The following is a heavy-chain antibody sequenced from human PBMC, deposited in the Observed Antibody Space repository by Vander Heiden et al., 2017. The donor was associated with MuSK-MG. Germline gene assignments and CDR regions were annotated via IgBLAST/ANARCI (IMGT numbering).Heavy chain of an antibody. Sequence: QVQLQESGPGLVKPSETLSLTCAVAGYSISSGYYWGWIRQPPGKGLEWIGSIYQRGSTYYNPSLKSRVTISVDTSKTQFSLKLSSVTAADTAVYYCARDGFDPWGQGTLVTVSS. J-gene: IGHJ5*02. CDR1: GYSISSGYY. CDR3: ARDGFDP. V-gene: IGHV4-38-2*02. CDR2: IYQRGST.